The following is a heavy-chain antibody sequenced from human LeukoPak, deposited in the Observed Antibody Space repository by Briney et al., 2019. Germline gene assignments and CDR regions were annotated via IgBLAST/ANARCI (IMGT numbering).Heavy chain of an antibody. CDR3: TRGDGYSPYDY. Sequence: QPGGSLRLSCTASGFTLGDYAMSWVRQAPGKGLEWVGFIRSKAYGGTTEYAASVKGRFTISRDDSKSIAYLQINSLKTEDTAVYYCTRGDGYSPYDYWGQGTLVTVSS. CDR1: GFTLGDYA. J-gene: IGHJ4*02. V-gene: IGHV3-49*04. D-gene: IGHD5-24*01. CDR2: IRSKAYGGTT.